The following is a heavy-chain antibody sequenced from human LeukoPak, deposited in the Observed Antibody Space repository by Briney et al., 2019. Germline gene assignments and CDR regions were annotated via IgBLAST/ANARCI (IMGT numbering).Heavy chain of an antibody. J-gene: IGHJ4*02. V-gene: IGHV3-30-3*01. CDR1: GFTFSGYA. CDR3: ARGAPGRISSSTNYYFDY. Sequence: SLRLSCAASGFTFSGYAMYWVRPAPGKGLAWVAVISYDGNNKYYADSVKGRFTISRDDSKNTLSLQMNSLRAEDTAVYYCARGAPGRISSSTNYYFDYWGQGTLVTVSS. D-gene: IGHD6-6*01. CDR2: ISYDGNNK.